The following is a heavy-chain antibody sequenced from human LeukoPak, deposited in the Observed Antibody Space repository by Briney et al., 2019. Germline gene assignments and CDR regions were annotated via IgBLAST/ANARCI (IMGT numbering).Heavy chain of an antibody. CDR3: ARAELGDFWSGYPLHYYYYYMDV. CDR2: ISSSGSTI. CDR1: GFTFSDYY. V-gene: IGHV3-11*04. Sequence: PGGSLRLSCAASGFTFSDYYMSWIRQAPGKGLEWVSYISSSGSTIYYADSVKGRFTISRDNAKNSLYLQMNSLRAEDTAVYYCARAELGDFWSGYPLHYYYYYMDVWGKGTTVTVSS. D-gene: IGHD3-3*01. J-gene: IGHJ6*03.